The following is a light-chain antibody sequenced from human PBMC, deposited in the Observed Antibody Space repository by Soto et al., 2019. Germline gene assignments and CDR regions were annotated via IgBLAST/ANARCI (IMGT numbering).Light chain of an antibody. CDR1: QSVSSIS. V-gene: IGKV3-20*01. CDR2: GAS. CDR3: QQYGNSPWT. J-gene: IGKJ1*01. Sequence: EILLTQSPGTLSLSPGERATLSCRASQSVSSISLAWYQQKPGQAPRLLIYGASSRATGIPDRFSGSGSGTDFPLTISRLEPEDFAVYYCQQYGNSPWTFGQGTKVEIK.